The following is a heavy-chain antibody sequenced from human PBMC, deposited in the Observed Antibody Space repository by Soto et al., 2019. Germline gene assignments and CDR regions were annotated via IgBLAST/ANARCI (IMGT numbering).Heavy chain of an antibody. CDR3: GKDLSREGLES. V-gene: IGHV3-9*01. CDR2: IFWVGGGT. J-gene: IGHJ4*02. Sequence: EVQVVESGGGLVQPGGSLTLSCVVSGSTIDDYAMHWVRQVPGKGLEWVSGIFWVGGGTGYADSVKGRFTISRDRARSSLSLQMSSLRIEDTAVYYCGKDLSREGLESWGQGTRVTGSS. CDR1: GSTIDDYA.